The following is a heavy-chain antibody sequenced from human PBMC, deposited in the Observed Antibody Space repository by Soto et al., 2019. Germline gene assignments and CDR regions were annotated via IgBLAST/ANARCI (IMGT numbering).Heavy chain of an antibody. CDR2: IYPGDSDT. CDR1: GYSFTSYW. D-gene: IGHD3-3*01. CDR3: ARRAYYDFWSGYYYYGMDV. Sequence: RGESLKISCKGSGYSFTSYWIGWVRQMPGKGLEWMGIIYPGDSDTRYSPSFQGQVTISADKSISTAYLQWSSLKASDTAMYYCARRAYYDFWSGYYYYGMDVWGQGTTVTVSS. V-gene: IGHV5-51*01. J-gene: IGHJ6*02.